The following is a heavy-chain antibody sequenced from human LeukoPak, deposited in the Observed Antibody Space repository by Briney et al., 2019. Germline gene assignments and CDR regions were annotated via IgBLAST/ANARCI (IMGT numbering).Heavy chain of an antibody. CDR2: ISGSGDDP. CDR1: GFTFSNYA. V-gene: IGHV3-23*01. J-gene: IGHJ5*02. D-gene: IGHD2-2*01. CDR3: AKEIVVVPAAGDWFDP. Sequence: GGSLRLSCAASGFTFSNYAMNWVRQAPGKGLEWVSSISGSGDDPSYADSVKGRFTISRDNSRNTLYLQMNSLRAEDTAVYYCAKEIVVVPAAGDWFDPWGQGTLVTVSS.